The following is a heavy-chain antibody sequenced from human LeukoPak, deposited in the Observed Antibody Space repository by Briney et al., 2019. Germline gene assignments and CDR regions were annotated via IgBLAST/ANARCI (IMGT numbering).Heavy chain of an antibody. J-gene: IGHJ4*02. V-gene: IGHV4-59*01. Sequence: SETLSLTCSVSGGSISSDYWAWIRQPPGKGLEWIGYMYYTGSTNYNPSLKSRVTISLATSKNQFSLKLSSVTAADTAVYYCARENSGYDFFYDYWGQGTLVTVSS. CDR3: ARENSGYDFFYDY. CDR1: GGSISSDY. CDR2: MYYTGST. D-gene: IGHD3-22*01.